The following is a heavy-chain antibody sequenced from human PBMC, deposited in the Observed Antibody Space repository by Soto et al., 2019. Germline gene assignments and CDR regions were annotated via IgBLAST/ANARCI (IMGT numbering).Heavy chain of an antibody. J-gene: IGHJ4*01. CDR1: GDSISTYY. D-gene: IGHD2-21*01. CDR2: VYYSGST. CDR3: ARTRMIESWIDY. Sequence: SETLSLTCDVSGDSISTYYWSWIRQPPGKGLEWIGYVYYSGSTLYNPSLESRVTLSIDMSKKQVSLKLSSVIAADTAVYYCARTRMIESWIDYWGHGTLFTVSS. V-gene: IGHV4-59*01.